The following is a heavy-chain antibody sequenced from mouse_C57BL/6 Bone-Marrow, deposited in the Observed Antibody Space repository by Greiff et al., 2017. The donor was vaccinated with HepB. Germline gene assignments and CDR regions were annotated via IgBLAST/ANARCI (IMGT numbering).Heavy chain of an antibody. CDR3: TSYYYGSSYDAMDY. V-gene: IGHV14-4*01. CDR2: IDPENGYT. J-gene: IGHJ4*01. Sequence: VQLQQSGAELVRPGASVKLSCTASGFNIKDDYMHWVKQRPEQGLEWIGWIDPENGYTEYASKFQGKATITADTSSNTAYLQLSSLTSEDTAVYYCTSYYYGSSYDAMDYWGQGTSVTVSS. CDR1: GFNIKDDY. D-gene: IGHD1-1*01.